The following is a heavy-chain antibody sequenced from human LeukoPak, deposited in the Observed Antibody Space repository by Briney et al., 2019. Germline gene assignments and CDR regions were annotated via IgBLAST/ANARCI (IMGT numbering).Heavy chain of an antibody. CDR2: IHYSGST. CDR1: GGSSTSYY. V-gene: IGHV4-59*08. D-gene: IGHD1-26*01. CDR3: ARRASGSYPDYFDY. Sequence: SETLSLTCTFSGGSSTSYYWNWIRLPPGKGLEWIGYIHYSGSTNYNPSLKSRATISLDTSKNQVSLKLSSVTAADTAIYYCARRASGSYPDYFDYWGQGILVTVSS. J-gene: IGHJ4*02.